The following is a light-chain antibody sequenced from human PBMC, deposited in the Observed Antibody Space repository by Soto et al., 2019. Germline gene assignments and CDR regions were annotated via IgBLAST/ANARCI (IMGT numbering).Light chain of an antibody. Sequence: QPVLTQPPSVSGAPGQRVTISCTGSSSNIGAGYDVHWYQQIPGTAPKLLIFVNSNRPSGVPDRFSGSKSGTSASLAITGLQAEDEADYYCQSYDSSLSGWLFGGGTKLTVL. V-gene: IGLV1-40*01. J-gene: IGLJ3*02. CDR3: QSYDSSLSGWL. CDR2: VNS. CDR1: SSNIGAGYD.